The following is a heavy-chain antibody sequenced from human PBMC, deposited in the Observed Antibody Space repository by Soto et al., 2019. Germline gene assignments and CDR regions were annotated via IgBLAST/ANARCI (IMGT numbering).Heavy chain of an antibody. J-gene: IGHJ3*02. CDR3: VKDRGFYIDAFDM. CDR2: ISYDGKSK. D-gene: IGHD3-3*01. Sequence: QVQLVESGGGVVQPGTSLRLTCDVSGFSITSSGMHWVRQAPGKGLEWVAVISYDGKSKYYADSVKGRFTISRDNSKNTLYRQMNRLRPEDTAVFYCVKDRGFYIDAFDMWGPGAKVTVSS. V-gene: IGHV3-30*18. CDR1: GFSITSSG.